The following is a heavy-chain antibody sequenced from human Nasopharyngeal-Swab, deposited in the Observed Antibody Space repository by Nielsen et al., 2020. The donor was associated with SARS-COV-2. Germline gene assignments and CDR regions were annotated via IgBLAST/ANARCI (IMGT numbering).Heavy chain of an antibody. D-gene: IGHD3-10*01. CDR3: TRRAESGDDAFDI. V-gene: IGHV3-73*01. CDR2: IRSKANSYAT. J-gene: IGHJ3*02. CDR1: GFTFSGSA. Sequence: GGFLRPSCAASGFTFSGSAMPWVRQPSGKGLEWVGRIRSKANSYATAYAASVKGRFTISRDDSKNTAYLQMNSLKTEDTAVYYCTRRAESGDDAFDIWGQGTMVTVSS.